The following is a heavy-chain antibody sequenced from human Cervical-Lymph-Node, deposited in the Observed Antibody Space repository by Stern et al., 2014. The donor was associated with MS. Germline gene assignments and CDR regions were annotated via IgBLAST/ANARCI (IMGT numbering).Heavy chain of an antibody. CDR1: GGTFSSYT. D-gene: IGHD3-16*02. V-gene: IGHV1-69*01. CDR3: ARATSDYIWGSYRYLDY. CDR2: SIPMVGIA. Sequence: QVQLVQSGAEVKKPGSSVKVSCKASGGTFSSYTIGWVRQAPGQGLEWMGGSIPMVGIANSAEKFQGRVTITADESTSTAYMDLSTLRSEDTAVYYCARATSDYIWGSYRYLDYWGQGTQVTVSS. J-gene: IGHJ4*02.